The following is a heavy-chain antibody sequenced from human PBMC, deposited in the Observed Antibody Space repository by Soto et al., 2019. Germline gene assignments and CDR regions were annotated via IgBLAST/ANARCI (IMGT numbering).Heavy chain of an antibody. CDR3: ARGGIAAAGSHAFDI. D-gene: IGHD6-13*01. V-gene: IGHV1-2*04. J-gene: IGHJ3*02. CDR1: GYTFTGSY. Sequence: SDKGSFKASGYTFTGSYRHWVRQAPGQGLEWMGWINPNSGGTNYAQKFQGWVTMTMDTSISTAYMELSRLRSDDTAVYYCARGGIAAAGSHAFDIWGQGTMVTVSS. CDR2: INPNSGGT.